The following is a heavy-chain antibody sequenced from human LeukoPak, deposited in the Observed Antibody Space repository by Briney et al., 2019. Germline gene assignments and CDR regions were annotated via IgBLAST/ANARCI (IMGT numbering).Heavy chain of an antibody. CDR1: GFTFSSYE. J-gene: IGHJ6*03. Sequence: PGGSLRLSCAASGFTFSSYEMNWVRQAPGKGLEWVSYISSSGSTIYYADSVKGRFTISRDNAKNSLYLQMNSLRAEDTAVYYCARNFGHYYYYMDVWGKGTTVTISS. CDR2: ISSSGSTI. V-gene: IGHV3-48*03. CDR3: ARNFGHYYYYMDV. D-gene: IGHD3-10*01.